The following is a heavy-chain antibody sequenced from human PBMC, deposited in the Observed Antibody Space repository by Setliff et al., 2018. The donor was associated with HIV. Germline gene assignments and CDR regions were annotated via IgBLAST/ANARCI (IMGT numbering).Heavy chain of an antibody. D-gene: IGHD3-10*01. V-gene: IGHV1-2*02. CDR2: INPQTGGT. CDR3: ARDLRNSNTLSGVLNFFFDL. CDR1: GGTFNTYT. Sequence: ASVKVSCKASGGTFNTYTINWVRQAPGHGLEWMGGINPQTGGTNFAQKFQGRITMTSDTSVNTVFIELSRLKSDDTALYYCARDLRNSNTLSGVLNFFFDLWGQGTLVTVSS. J-gene: IGHJ4*02.